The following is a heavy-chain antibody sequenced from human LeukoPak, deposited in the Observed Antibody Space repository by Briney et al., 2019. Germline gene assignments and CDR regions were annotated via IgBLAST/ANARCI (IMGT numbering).Heavy chain of an antibody. CDR2: IIPIFGTA. V-gene: IGHV1-69*13. D-gene: IGHD5-18*01. CDR3: ARSIQLWQHNWFDP. CDR1: GGTFSSYA. Sequence: GASVKVSCKASGGTFSSYAISWVRQAPGQGLEWMGGIIPIFGTANYAQKFQGRVTITADESTSTAYMELSSLRSEDTAVYYCARSIQLWQHNWFDPWGQGTLVTVSS. J-gene: IGHJ5*02.